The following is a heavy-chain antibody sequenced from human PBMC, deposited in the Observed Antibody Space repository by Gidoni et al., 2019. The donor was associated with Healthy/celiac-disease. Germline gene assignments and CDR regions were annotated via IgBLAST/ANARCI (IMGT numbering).Heavy chain of an antibody. D-gene: IGHD2-21*02. Sequence: EVQLLESGGGLVKPGGSLRLSCAASGFTFSSSAMSWVRQAPGKGLEWCSAISGSGGSTYYADSVKGRFTISRDKSKNTLYLQMNSLRAEDTAVYYCAKGTVVTPSHLDYWGQGTLVTVSS. CDR3: AKGTVVTPSHLDY. CDR2: ISGSGGST. J-gene: IGHJ4*02. V-gene: IGHV3-23*01. CDR1: GFTFSSSA.